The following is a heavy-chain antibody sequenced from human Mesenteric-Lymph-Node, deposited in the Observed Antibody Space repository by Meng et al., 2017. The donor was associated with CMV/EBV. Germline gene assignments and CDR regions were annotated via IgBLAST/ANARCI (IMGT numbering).Heavy chain of an antibody. CDR2: IYHSGGT. CDR3: ARDGSGSDY. V-gene: IGHV4-38-2*02. CDR1: GYSLTSGFY. Sequence: SETLSLTCSVSGYSLTSGFYWGWIRQPPGKGLEWIGSIYHSGGTYYNPSLKSRVTISVDTSKNQFYLKLNSVAATDTAVYCCARDGSGSDYWGQGLLVTVSS. D-gene: IGHD1-26*01. J-gene: IGHJ4*02.